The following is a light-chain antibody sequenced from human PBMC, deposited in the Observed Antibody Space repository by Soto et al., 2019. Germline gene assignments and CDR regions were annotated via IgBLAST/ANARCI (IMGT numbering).Light chain of an antibody. V-gene: IGKV2-28*01. CDR1: QSLLHSNGYNY. CDR2: LGS. Sequence: DIVMTQSPLSLPVTPGEPASISCRSSQSLLHSNGYNYLDWYLQKPGQSPQLLIYLGSNRASGVPYRFSGSGSGTDFTLKISRVEAEDVGVYYCMQALQTPPTFGEGTRLEI. J-gene: IGKJ5*01. CDR3: MQALQTPPT.